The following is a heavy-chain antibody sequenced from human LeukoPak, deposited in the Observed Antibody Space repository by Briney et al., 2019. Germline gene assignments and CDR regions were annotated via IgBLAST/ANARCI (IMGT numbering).Heavy chain of an antibody. CDR2: INHSGST. D-gene: IGHD3-10*01. CDR1: GGSFSGYY. CDR3: AREPSAVTGFYGMDV. V-gene: IGHV4-34*01. J-gene: IGHJ6*02. Sequence: SETPSLTCAAYGGSFSGYYWSWIRQPPGKGLEWIGEINHSGSTNYNPSLKSRVTISVDTSKNQFSLKLSSVTAADTAVYYCAREPSAVTGFYGMDVWGQGTTVTVSS.